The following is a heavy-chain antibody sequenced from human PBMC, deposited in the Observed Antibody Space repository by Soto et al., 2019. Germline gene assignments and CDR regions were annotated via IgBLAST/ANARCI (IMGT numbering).Heavy chain of an antibody. J-gene: IGHJ4*02. V-gene: IGHV4-59*08. CDR1: GGSISSYY. Sequence: SETLSLTCTVSGGSISSYYWSWIRQPPGKGLEWIGYIYYSGSTYYNPSLKSRVTISVDTSKNQFSLKLSSVTAADTAVYYCARGREYCISTSCYTHFDYWGQGTLVTVSS. D-gene: IGHD2-2*02. CDR3: ARGREYCISTSCYTHFDY. CDR2: IYYSGST.